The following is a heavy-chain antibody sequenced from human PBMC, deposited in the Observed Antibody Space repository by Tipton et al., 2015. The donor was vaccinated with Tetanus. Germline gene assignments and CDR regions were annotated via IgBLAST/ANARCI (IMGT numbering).Heavy chain of an antibody. CDR1: GYSFTYYW. Sequence: VQLVQSGAELKKPGESLKISCEGSGYSFTYYWTGWVRQMPGKGLEWMGIISPGDSETRYSPSFQGQVTISADKSISTAYLQWSSLKASDTAMYYCARGGFATVGYFDLWGRGTLVTVSS. D-gene: IGHD4-23*01. CDR3: ARGGFATVGYFDL. J-gene: IGHJ2*01. V-gene: IGHV5-51*01. CDR2: ISPGDSET.